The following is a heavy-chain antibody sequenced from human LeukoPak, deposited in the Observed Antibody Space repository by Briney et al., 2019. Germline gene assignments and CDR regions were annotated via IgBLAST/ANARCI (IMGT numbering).Heavy chain of an antibody. CDR1: GFTFSSYA. CDR2: ISASWGSK. CDR3: AGTNSGYDTNYYYYGMDV. Sequence: GGSLRLSCAASGFTFSSYAMSWVRQAPGKGLEWVSAISASWGSKYYADSVKGRFTISRDNSQSTMYLQVNSLRAEVTAVYYCAGTNSGYDTNYYYYGMDVWGQGTTVTVSS. V-gene: IGHV3-23*01. J-gene: IGHJ6*02. D-gene: IGHD5-12*01.